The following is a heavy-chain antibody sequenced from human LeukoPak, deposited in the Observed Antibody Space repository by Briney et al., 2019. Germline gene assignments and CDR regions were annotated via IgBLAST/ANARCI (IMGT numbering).Heavy chain of an antibody. J-gene: IGHJ6*02. Sequence: SQTLSPTCTVSGDSISSGNNSWSWIRQHPGKGLEWIGYIYHSGSTYYNPSLKSRVTISLDTSKEQFSLKLTSITAADTAVYYCASVRGRSGMDVWGPGTTVTVSS. CDR3: ASVRGRSGMDV. V-gene: IGHV4-31*03. CDR1: GDSISSGNNS. CDR2: IYHSGST.